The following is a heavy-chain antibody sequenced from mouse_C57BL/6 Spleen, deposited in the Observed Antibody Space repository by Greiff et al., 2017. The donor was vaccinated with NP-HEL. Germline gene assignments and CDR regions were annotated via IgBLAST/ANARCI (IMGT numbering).Heavy chain of an antibody. J-gene: IGHJ3*01. D-gene: IGHD1-1*01. CDR1: GFNIKDDY. CDR2: IDPENGDT. V-gene: IGHV14-4*01. Sequence: EVQLVESGAELVRPGASVKLSCTASGFNIKDDYMHWVKQRPEQGLEWIGWIDPENGDTEYASKFQGKATITADTSSNTAYLQLSSLTAEDTSVYYCTYSYVREFAYWGQGTLVTVSA. CDR3: TYSYVREFAY.